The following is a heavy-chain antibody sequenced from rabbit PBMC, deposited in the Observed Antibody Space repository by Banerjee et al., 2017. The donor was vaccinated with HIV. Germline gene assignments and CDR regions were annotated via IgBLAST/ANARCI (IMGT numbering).Heavy chain of an antibody. CDR3: ARAGSGYATGAFDP. Sequence: QSLEESGGGLVQPEGSLTLTCKASGFSFSSGYDMCWVRQAPGKGLEWIGCIDGGVSGNTYYANWAKGRFTISKTSSTTVTLQMTSLTAADTATYFCARAGSGYATGAFDPWGQGTLVTVS. J-gene: IGHJ2*01. V-gene: IGHV1S40*01. CDR1: GFSFSSGYD. CDR2: IDGGVSGNT. D-gene: IGHD8-1*01.